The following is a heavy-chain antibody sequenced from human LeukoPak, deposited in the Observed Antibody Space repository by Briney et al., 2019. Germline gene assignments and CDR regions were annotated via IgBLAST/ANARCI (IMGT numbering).Heavy chain of an antibody. D-gene: IGHD3-16*01. V-gene: IGHV4-59*01. CDR1: GGSICNIC. Sequence: PSETLSLNSTVSGGSICNICWAWIPQPPGEGQGWVGCIYISGTTNYNISLKRRVTISLDTSNNEFSLKLTSLTAADMDVYYCARISPSNGKYWGTFYYYMDVWGKGTTVTVSS. CDR2: IYISGTT. J-gene: IGHJ6*03. CDR3: ARISPSNGKYWGTFYYYMDV.